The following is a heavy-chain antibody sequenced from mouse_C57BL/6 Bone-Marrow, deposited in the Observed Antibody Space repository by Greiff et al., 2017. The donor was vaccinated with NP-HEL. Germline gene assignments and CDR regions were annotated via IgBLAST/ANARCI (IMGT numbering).Heavy chain of an antibody. CDR2: IDPETGGT. CDR3: TRYGSRAY. CDR1: GYTFTDYE. V-gene: IGHV1-15*01. Sequence: LQESGAELVRPGASVTLSCKASGYTFTDYEMHWVKQTPVHGLEWLGAIDPETGGTAYNQKFKGKAILTADKSSSTAYMELRSLTSEDSAVYYCTRYGSRAYWGQGTLVTVSA. D-gene: IGHD1-1*01. J-gene: IGHJ3*01.